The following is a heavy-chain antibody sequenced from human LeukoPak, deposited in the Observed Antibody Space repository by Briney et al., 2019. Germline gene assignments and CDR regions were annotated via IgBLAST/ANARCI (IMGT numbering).Heavy chain of an antibody. Sequence: GGPLRLSCATSGFTFSSATMMWVRQAPGKGLEFVSGVGPSGGTGTYADSVKGRFTISRDNSKNTLYLQMNSLRVEDTAVYYCAKDPNWDRGSWGQGTLVTVSS. CDR3: AKDPNWDRGS. D-gene: IGHD7-27*01. CDR2: VGPSGGTG. CDR1: GFTFSSAT. J-gene: IGHJ5*02. V-gene: IGHV3-23*01.